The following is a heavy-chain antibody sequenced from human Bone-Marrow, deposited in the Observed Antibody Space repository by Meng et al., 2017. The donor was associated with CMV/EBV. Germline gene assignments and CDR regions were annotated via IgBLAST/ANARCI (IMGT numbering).Heavy chain of an antibody. CDR1: GFTFTSYA. J-gene: IGHJ5*02. CDR2: INAGNGNT. V-gene: IGHV1-3*01. D-gene: IGHD2-2*01. Sequence: QVQLVQSGAEVKRPGASVKVSCKASGFTFTSYAIHWVRQAPGQRLEWMGWINAGNGNTIYSQKFQGRVTFTRDTSANTAYMELSSLRSEDTAVYYCAREGYCTSANCPRWLDPGGQGTLVTVSS. CDR3: AREGYCTSANCPRWLDP.